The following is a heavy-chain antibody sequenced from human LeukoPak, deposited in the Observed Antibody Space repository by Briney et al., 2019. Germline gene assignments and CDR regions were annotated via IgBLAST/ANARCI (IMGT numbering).Heavy chain of an antibody. V-gene: IGHV3-30-3*01. D-gene: IGHD2-15*01. CDR3: ARVKGYCSGGSCYAVYFDY. CDR2: ISYDGSNK. J-gene: IGHJ4*02. CDR1: GFTFSSYA. Sequence: GGSLRLSCAASGFTFSSYAMHWVRQAPGKGLEWVAVISYDGSNKYYADPVKGRFTISRDNSKNTLYLQMNSLRAEDTAVYYCARVKGYCSGGSCYAVYFDYWGQGTLVTVSS.